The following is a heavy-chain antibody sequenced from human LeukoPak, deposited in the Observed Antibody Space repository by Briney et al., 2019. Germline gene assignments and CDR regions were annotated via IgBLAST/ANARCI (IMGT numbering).Heavy chain of an antibody. J-gene: IGHJ4*02. CDR1: GYSFTSYW. D-gene: IGHD1-26*01. CDR2: IYPGDSDA. V-gene: IGHV5-51*01. CDR3: ARRRDLYSGSYYPFDY. Sequence: GESLKISCKGSGYSFTSYWIGWVRQMPGRGLKWMGIIYPGDSDARYSPSFQGQVTISADKSISTAYLQWSSLKASDTAMYYCARRRDLYSGSYYPFDYWGQGTLVTVSS.